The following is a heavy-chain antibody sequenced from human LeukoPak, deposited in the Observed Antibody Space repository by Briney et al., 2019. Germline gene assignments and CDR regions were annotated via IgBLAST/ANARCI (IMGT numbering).Heavy chain of an antibody. CDR1: GYTFTSYY. CDR2: INPSGGST. V-gene: IGHV1-46*03. J-gene: IGHJ4*02. CDR3: ARERGGWYLFDY. Sequence: APSVKVSCKASGYTFTSYYMHWVRQAPGQGLEWMGIINPSGGSTSYAQKFQGRVTMTRDTSTSTVYMELSSLRSEDTAVYYCARERGGWYLFDYWGQGTLVTVSS. D-gene: IGHD6-19*01.